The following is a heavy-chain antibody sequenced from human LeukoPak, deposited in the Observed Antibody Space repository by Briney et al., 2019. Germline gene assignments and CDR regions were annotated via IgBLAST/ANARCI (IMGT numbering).Heavy chain of an antibody. Sequence: SVKVSCKASGGTFSSYAISWVRQAPGQGLEWMGGIIPIFGTANYAQKFQGGVTITADESTSTAYMELSSLRSEDTAVYYCARDIDVLSAFDIWGQGTMVTVSS. J-gene: IGHJ3*02. V-gene: IGHV1-69*13. CDR2: IIPIFGTA. CDR1: GGTFSSYA. D-gene: IGHD2-15*01. CDR3: ARDIDVLSAFDI.